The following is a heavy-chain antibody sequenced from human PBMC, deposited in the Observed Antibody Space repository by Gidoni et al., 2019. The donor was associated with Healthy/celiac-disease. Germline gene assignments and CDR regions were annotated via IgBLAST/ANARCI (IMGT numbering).Heavy chain of an antibody. CDR1: GFTFDDYT. Sequence: EVQLVESGGVVVQPGGSLRLSCAASGFTFDDYTMHWVRQAPGKGLEWVSLISWDGGSTYYADSVKGRFTISRDNSKNSLYLQMNSLRTEDTALYYCAKNGGEMATIAQYYYYGMDVWGQGTTVTVSS. J-gene: IGHJ6*02. CDR3: AKNGGEMATIAQYYYYGMDV. V-gene: IGHV3-43*01. CDR2: ISWDGGST. D-gene: IGHD5-12*01.